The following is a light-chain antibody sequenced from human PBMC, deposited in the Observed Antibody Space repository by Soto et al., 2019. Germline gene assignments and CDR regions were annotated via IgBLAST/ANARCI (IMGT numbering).Light chain of an antibody. Sequence: QSALTQPASGSGSPGQSITLSCTGTSSDIGNYDFVSWYQQVPGTAPKAMIYDVSSRPSWVSNRFSGSKSGNTASLTISGLQAADEDYYYCISYTTSTSFILFGGGTKVTVL. CDR2: DVS. V-gene: IGLV2-14*03. CDR3: ISYTTSTSFIL. CDR1: SSDIGNYDF. J-gene: IGLJ2*01.